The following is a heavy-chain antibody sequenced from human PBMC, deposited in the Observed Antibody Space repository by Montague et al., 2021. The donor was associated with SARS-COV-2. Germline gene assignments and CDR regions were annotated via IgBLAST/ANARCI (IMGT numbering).Heavy chain of an antibody. D-gene: IGHD1-26*01. V-gene: IGHV3-30*03. CDR1: GFTFSSYG. Sequence: SLRLSCAASGFTFSSYGMHWVRQAPGKGLEWVAVISYDGSNKYYADSVKGRFTISRDNSKNTLYLQMNSLRAEDTAVYYCARELLPYYGMGVWGQGTTVTVSS. CDR2: ISYDGSNK. CDR3: ARELLPYYGMGV. J-gene: IGHJ6*02.